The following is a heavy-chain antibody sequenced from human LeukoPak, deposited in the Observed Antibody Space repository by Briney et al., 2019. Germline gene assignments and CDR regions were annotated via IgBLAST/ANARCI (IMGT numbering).Heavy chain of an antibody. D-gene: IGHD2-21*01. V-gene: IGHV4-34*01. J-gene: IGHJ4*02. CDR1: GGSFSDYY. CDR2: INHSGNT. Sequence: PSETLSLTCAIYGGSFSDYYWSWIRQPPGKGLEWIGEINHSGNTNYNPSLKSRVIISVDTPKKQFSLKMRSVTAAGTAVYYCASSARLGYWGQGTLVTVSS. CDR3: ASSARLGY.